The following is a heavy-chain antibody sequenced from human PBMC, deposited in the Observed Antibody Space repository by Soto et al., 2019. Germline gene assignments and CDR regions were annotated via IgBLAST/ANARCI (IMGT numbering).Heavy chain of an antibody. Sequence: EVQLVESGGGLVQPGGSLRLSCAASGFTVSSNYMSWVRQAPGKGLEWVSVIYSGGSTYYADSVKGRFTISRHNSKNTRYLQMNSLRAEDTAVYYCARGRGYSGYDPVYFDYWGQGTLVTVSS. V-gene: IGHV3-53*04. D-gene: IGHD5-12*01. J-gene: IGHJ4*02. CDR3: ARGRGYSGYDPVYFDY. CDR2: IYSGGST. CDR1: GFTVSSNY.